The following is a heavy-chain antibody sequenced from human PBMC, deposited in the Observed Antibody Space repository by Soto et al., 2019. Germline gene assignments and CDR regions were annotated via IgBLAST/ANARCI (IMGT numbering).Heavy chain of an antibody. CDR3: AKGDTMVRGVHYGMDV. CDR2: ISGSGGST. CDR1: GFTFSSYA. D-gene: IGHD3-10*01. V-gene: IGHV3-23*01. Sequence: GGSLRLSCAASGFTFSSYAMSWVRQAPGKGLEWVSAISGSGGSTYYADSVKGRFTISRDNSKNTLYLQMNSLRAEDTAVYYCAKGDTMVRGVHYGMDVWGQGTTVTVSS. J-gene: IGHJ6*02.